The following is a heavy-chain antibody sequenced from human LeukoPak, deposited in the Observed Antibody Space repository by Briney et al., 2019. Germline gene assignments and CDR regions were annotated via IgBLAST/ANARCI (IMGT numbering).Heavy chain of an antibody. D-gene: IGHD3-10*01. CDR1: GFTFSNYW. J-gene: IGHJ4*02. V-gene: IGHV3-74*01. Sequence: AGRTLSLSCAASGFTFSNYWMHWVRHAPGKGRVGVSRINSDGSSTSYADSVKGRFTISRDNAKNTLYLQMNSLRAEDTAVYYCARDLATYYYGSGSMGYWGQGTLVTVSS. CDR2: INSDGSST. CDR3: ARDLATYYYGSGSMGY.